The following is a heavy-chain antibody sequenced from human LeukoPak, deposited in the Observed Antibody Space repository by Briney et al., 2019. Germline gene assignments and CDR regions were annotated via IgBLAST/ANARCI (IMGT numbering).Heavy chain of an antibody. CDR3: ARNYYGSGSYYDFDY. CDR1: GYSFTSYA. Sequence: ASVKVSCKASGYSFTSYAMHWVRQAPGQRLEWMGWINAGNGNTKYSQKFQGRVTITRDKSASTAYVELSSLRSEDTAVYYCARNYYGSGSYYDFDYWGQGTLVTVS. V-gene: IGHV1-3*01. J-gene: IGHJ4*02. CDR2: INAGNGNT. D-gene: IGHD3-10*01.